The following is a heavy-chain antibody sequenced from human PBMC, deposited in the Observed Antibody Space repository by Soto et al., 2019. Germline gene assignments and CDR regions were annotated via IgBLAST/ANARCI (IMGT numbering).Heavy chain of an antibody. CDR2: ISSDGYNT. J-gene: IGHJ4*02. CDR3: ARDGPNISIFGSGNY. D-gene: IGHD3-3*01. V-gene: IGHV3-30-3*01. Sequence: GSLRLSCAASGFTFSNYVMHWVRQAPGKGLEWVAHISSDGYNTYYADSVKGRFTISRDNFRNSLYLQMSSLRTADTAVYYCARDGPNISIFGSGNYWGKGILVTVS. CDR1: GFTFSNYV.